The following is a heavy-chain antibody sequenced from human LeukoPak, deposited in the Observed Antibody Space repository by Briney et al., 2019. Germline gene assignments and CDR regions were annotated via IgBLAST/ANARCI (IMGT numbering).Heavy chain of an antibody. CDR1: GGSFSGYY. J-gene: IGHJ5*02. D-gene: IGHD1-26*01. V-gene: IGHV4-59*01. CDR2: IYSSGST. Sequence: SETLSLTCAVYGGSFSGYYWNWIRQPPGKGLEWIGYIYSSGSTDYNPSLKSRVTISVDTSKNQFFLKLSSVTAADTAVYYCARVISGSHLAFDPWGQGTLVTVSS. CDR3: ARVISGSHLAFDP.